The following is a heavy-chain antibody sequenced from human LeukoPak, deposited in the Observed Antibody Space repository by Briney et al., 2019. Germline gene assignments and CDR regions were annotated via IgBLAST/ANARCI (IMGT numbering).Heavy chain of an antibody. CDR2: ISSSSSYI. CDR1: GFTFSSYS. D-gene: IGHD5-18*01. Sequence: RGGSLRLSCAASGFTFSSYSMNWVRQAPGEGLEWVSSISSSSSYIYYADSVKGRFTISRDNAKNSLYLQMNSLRAEDTAVYYCAIGRGYSYREWGQGTLVTVSS. J-gene: IGHJ4*02. CDR3: AIGRGYSYRE. V-gene: IGHV3-21*01.